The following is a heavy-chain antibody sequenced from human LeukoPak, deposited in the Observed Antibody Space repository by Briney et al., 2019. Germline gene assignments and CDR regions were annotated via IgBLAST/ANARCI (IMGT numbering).Heavy chain of an antibody. CDR2: VTGSGANT. V-gene: IGHV3-23*01. D-gene: IGHD2-2*01. J-gene: IGHJ4*02. Sequence: GRSLRLYGAASAFTFRNSAMGWVRQAPGKGLQWVSSVTGSGANTSYADSVKGRFPSARDNSKNTMYLQMNSMRAEDTGVYYCAKAPTAYCSSSRCYEGASDYWSQGTLVTGSS. CDR1: AFTFRNSA. CDR3: AKAPTAYCSSSRCYEGASDY.